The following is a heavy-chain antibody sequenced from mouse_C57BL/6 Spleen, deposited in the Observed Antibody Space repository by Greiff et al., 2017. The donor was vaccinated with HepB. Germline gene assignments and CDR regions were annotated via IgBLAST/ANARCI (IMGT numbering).Heavy chain of an antibody. CDR3: ARDVYAMDD. Sequence: QVQLQQPGAELVKPGASVKLSCKASGYTFTSYWMQWVKQRPGQGLEWIGEIDPSDSYTNYNQKLQGKATLTVDTSSSTAYMQLSSLTSEDSAVDYCARDVYAMDDWGQGTSVTVSS. J-gene: IGHJ4*01. CDR2: IDPSDSYT. V-gene: IGHV1-50*01. CDR1: GYTFTSYW.